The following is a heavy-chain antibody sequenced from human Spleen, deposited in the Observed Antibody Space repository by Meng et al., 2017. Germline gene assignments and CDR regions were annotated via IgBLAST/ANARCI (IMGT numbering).Heavy chain of an antibody. D-gene: IGHD2-21*01. CDR1: GDYVSSGSYF. V-gene: IGHV4-61*01. CDR2: ISYIGST. J-gene: IGHJ4*02. CDR3: AGMVRPRGDFDY. Sequence: VQLRGSGPGPVRPSGTPFLTCSVSGDYVSSGSYFWSWIRQPPGKGLEWIGYISYIGSTNYNPSLKSRVTISVDTSKNQFSLRLSSVIAADTAVYYCAGMVRPRGDFDYWGQGALVTVSS.